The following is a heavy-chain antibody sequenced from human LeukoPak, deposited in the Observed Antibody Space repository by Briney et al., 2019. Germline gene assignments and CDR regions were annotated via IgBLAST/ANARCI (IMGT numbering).Heavy chain of an antibody. Sequence: PGGSLRLSYAASGFTFSTYGMSWVRQAPGKGLEWVSGISGSGGSTYYADSVKGRFTISRDNSKNTPYLQMNSLRAEDTAVYYCAKDGGAALWLHFFDYWGQGTLVIVSS. J-gene: IGHJ4*02. CDR2: ISGSGGST. V-gene: IGHV3-23*01. CDR3: AKDGGAALWLHFFDY. CDR1: GFTFSTYG. D-gene: IGHD5-18*01.